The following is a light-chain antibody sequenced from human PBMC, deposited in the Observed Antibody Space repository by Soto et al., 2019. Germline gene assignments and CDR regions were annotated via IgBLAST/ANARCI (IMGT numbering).Light chain of an antibody. CDR1: QDISSW. CDR2: AAS. J-gene: IGKJ4*01. Sequence: DIQMTQSPSSVSASVGDRVTITCRASQDISSWVAWYQQKPGKAPKLLISAASSLQSGVPRRFSGSGSATDFTLVISSLQAEDFATYFCQQGDSFPFTFGGGTKVDIK. V-gene: IGKV1-12*01. CDR3: QQGDSFPFT.